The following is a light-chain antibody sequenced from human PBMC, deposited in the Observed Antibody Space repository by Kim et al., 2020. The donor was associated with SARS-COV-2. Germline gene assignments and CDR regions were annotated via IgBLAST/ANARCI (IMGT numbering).Light chain of an antibody. CDR2: GKN. CDR1: SLRSYY. V-gene: IGLV3-19*01. J-gene: IGLJ1*01. CDR3: NSRDSSGNHYV. Sequence: AVGQTVRITCQGDSLRSYYASWFQQKPGQAPVLVIFGKNNRPSGIPDRFSGSSSGNTASLTITGAQAEDEADYYCNSRDSSGNHYVFGTGTKVTVL.